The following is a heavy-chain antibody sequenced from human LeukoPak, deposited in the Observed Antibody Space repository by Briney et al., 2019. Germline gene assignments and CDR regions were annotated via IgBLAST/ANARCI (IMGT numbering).Heavy chain of an antibody. Sequence: SETLSLTCTVSGGSITSHNWNWIRQPPGKGLEWIGDIYNSGSPNYNPSLKSRVTISVDASKNQFSLKLSSVTAADTAVYYCARVDSSGYYTFFDYWGQGTLVTVSS. CDR1: GGSITSHN. CDR3: ARVDSSGYYTFFDY. D-gene: IGHD3-22*01. J-gene: IGHJ4*02. CDR2: IYNSGSP. V-gene: IGHV4-59*11.